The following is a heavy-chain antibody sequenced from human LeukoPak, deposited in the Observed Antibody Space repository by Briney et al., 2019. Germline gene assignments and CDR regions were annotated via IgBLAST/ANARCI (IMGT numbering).Heavy chain of an antibody. J-gene: IGHJ4*02. V-gene: IGHV3-30-3*01. CDR2: ISYDGSNK. CDR1: GFTSGVYA. CDR3: ARGTAYYFDY. Sequence: GGTLRLSCVASGFTSGVYAMSWVRQAPGKGLEWVAVISYDGSNKYYADSVKGRFTISRDNSKNTLYLQMNSLRAGDTAVYYCARGTAYYFDYWGQGTLVTVSS.